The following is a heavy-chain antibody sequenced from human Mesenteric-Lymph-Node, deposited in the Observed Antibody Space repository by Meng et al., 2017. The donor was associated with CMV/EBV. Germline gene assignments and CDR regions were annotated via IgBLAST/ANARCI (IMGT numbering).Heavy chain of an antibody. Sequence: SETLSLTCTVSGDSVTSGSYHWTWIRQPPGKGLEWIGHVYHSGSTNYNPSLKSRVTISVGTSKNHFSLKLSSVTAADTAVYYCARGGQWLGGDFYYGMDVWGQGTTVTVSS. V-gene: IGHV4-61*03. D-gene: IGHD6-19*01. CDR2: VYHSGST. CDR3: ARGGQWLGGDFYYGMDV. CDR1: GDSVTSGSYH. J-gene: IGHJ6*02.